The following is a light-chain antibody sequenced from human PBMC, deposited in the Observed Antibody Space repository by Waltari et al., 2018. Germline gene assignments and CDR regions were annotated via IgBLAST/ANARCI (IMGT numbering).Light chain of an antibody. V-gene: IGLV3-21*04. CDR2: FVS. CDR1: DIGSQS. J-gene: IGLJ2*01. Sequence: SYVLTQPHSVSVAPGKTARITCGGNDIGSQSVHWYQQKPGQAPVMVIFFVSDRPSGISERFSGAKSGNTATLTISRVEAGDEADYFCQVWDGTSDQPVFGGGTKLTVL. CDR3: QVWDGTSDQPV.